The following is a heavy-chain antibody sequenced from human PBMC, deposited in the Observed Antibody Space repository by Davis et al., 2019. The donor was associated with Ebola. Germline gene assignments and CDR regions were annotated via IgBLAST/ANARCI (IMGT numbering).Heavy chain of an antibody. Sequence: ASVKVSCKASGYTFNSYAMHWVRQAPGQRLEWMGWINAGNGNTKYSQKFQARVTITRDTSASTAYMELSSLRSEDTAVYYCAREEDTIFGVVTYALDYWGQGTLVTVSS. CDR1: GYTFNSYA. D-gene: IGHD3-3*01. J-gene: IGHJ4*02. CDR2: INAGNGNT. CDR3: AREEDTIFGVVTYALDY. V-gene: IGHV1-3*01.